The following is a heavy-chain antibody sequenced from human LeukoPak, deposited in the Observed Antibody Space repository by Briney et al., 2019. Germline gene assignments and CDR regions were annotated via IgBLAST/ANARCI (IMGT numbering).Heavy chain of an antibody. CDR2: INWNGGST. CDR3: ARGLLADLSMVWVDY. J-gene: IGHJ4*02. CDR1: GFSFDDYG. D-gene: IGHD3-10*01. V-gene: IGHV3-20*04. Sequence: GGSLRLSCAASGFSFDDYGMSWVRQAPGQGLEWVTGINWNGGSTGYADSVKGRFTISRDNAKNSLYLQMSSLRAEDTALYYCARGLLADLSMVWVDYWGQGTLVTVSS.